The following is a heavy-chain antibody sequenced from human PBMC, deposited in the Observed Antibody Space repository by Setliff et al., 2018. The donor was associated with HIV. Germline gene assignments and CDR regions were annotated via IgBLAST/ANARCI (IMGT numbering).Heavy chain of an antibody. D-gene: IGHD6-19*01. J-gene: IGHJ5*02. Sequence: ETLSLTCTVSGGSISSYYWSWIRQPPGKGLEWIGYIYTSGSTNYNPSLKSRVTISLDTSKNQFSLKLSSLTAADTAVYYCASSSGWYSAAQFDPWGQGTRVTVSS. CDR3: ASSSGWYSAAQFDP. CDR1: GGSISSYY. CDR2: IYTSGST. V-gene: IGHV4-4*09.